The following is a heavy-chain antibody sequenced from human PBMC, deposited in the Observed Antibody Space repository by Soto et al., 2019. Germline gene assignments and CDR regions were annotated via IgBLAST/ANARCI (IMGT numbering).Heavy chain of an antibody. CDR2: IYYSGST. J-gene: IGHJ5*02. D-gene: IGHD6-19*01. V-gene: IGHV4-59*12. Sequence: SETLSLTCAVYGGSFIGYYWSWIRQPPGKGLEWIGYIYYSGSTNYNPSLKSRVTISVDTSKNQFSLKLSSVTAADTAVYFCARGVAVAGSGGDWLDRWGQGTLVTVSS. CDR3: ARGVAVAGSGGDWLDR. CDR1: GGSFIGYY.